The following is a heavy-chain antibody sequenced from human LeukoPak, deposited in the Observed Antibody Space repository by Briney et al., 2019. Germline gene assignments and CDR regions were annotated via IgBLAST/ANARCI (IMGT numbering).Heavy chain of an antibody. V-gene: IGHV4-30-4*08. CDR1: GGSISSGDYY. CDR3: ARGGTRITIVGVVINDFDY. Sequence: PSQTLSLTCTVSGGSISSGDYYWSWIRQPPGKGLEWIGYIYHSGNTYYNPSLKSRLTISVDTPRNQFSLKLRSVTAADTAVYYCARGGTRITIVGVVINDFDYWGQGTLVTVSS. CDR2: IYHSGNT. J-gene: IGHJ4*02. D-gene: IGHD3-3*01.